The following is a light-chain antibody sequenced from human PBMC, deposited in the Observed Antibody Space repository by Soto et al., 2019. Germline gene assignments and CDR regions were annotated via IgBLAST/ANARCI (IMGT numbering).Light chain of an antibody. J-gene: IGLJ2*01. Sequence: QSVLTQPPSASGTPGQRVAISCSGGSSDIGSNPVNWYLHLPGAAPKLLIYRDNQRPSGVPDRFSGSKSGTSASLTISGLQSEKEADYFCSAWDDSIYGPVFGGGTKLTVL. CDR3: SAWDDSIYGPV. CDR1: SSDIGSNP. CDR2: RDN. V-gene: IGLV1-44*01.